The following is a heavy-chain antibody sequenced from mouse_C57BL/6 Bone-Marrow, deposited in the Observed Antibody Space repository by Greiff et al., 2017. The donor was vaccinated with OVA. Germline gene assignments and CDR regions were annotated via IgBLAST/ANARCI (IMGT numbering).Heavy chain of an antibody. CDR3: ARFVYYGYDGFAY. V-gene: IGHV1-55*01. D-gene: IGHD2-2*01. Sequence: VQLQQPGAELVKPGASVKMSCKASGYTFTSYWITWVKQRPGQGLEWIGDIYPGSGSTNYNEKFKSKATLTVDTSSSTAYMQLSSLTSEDSAVYYCARFVYYGYDGFAYWGQGTLVTVSA. J-gene: IGHJ3*01. CDR1: GYTFTSYW. CDR2: IYPGSGST.